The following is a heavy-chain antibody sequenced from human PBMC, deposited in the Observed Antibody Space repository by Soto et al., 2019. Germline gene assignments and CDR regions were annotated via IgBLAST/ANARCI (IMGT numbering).Heavy chain of an antibody. J-gene: IGHJ6*02. CDR1: GYTFTSYG. CDR3: ARDRKYNWNRVDYYGMDV. V-gene: IGHV1-18*01. D-gene: IGHD1-1*01. CDR2: ISAYNGNT. Sequence: QVQLVQSGAEVKKPGASVKVSCKASGYTFTSYGISWVRQAPGQGLEWMGWISAYNGNTNNAQKLQGRVTMTTDTSTSTAYMELRSMRSDDTAVYYCARDRKYNWNRVDYYGMDVWGQGTTVTVSS.